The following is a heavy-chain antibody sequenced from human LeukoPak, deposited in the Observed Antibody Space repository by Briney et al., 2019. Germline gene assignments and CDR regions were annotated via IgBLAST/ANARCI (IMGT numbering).Heavy chain of an antibody. CDR2: ISGSSSNT. Sequence: ASVKVSCKAYVYTFMSHGISWVRQAPGQGLEWMGWISGSSSNTNYAQRLQGRVTVTTDTSTTTAYMELRSLRSDDTAVYYCARATGTWGHDGFDIWGQGTMVTVSS. CDR1: VYTFMSHG. J-gene: IGHJ3*02. V-gene: IGHV1-18*01. D-gene: IGHD3-16*01. CDR3: ARATGTWGHDGFDI.